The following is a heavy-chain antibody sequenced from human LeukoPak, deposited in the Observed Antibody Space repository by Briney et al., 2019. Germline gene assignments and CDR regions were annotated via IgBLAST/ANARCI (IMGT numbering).Heavy chain of an antibody. CDR2: ISSSSSYI. V-gene: IGHV3-21*01. D-gene: IGHD5-12*01. J-gene: IGHJ4*02. Sequence: ETLSLTCTVSGGSISSSSYYWGWIRQPPGKGLEWVSSISSSSSYIYYADSVKGRFTISRDNAKNSLYLQMNSLRAEDTAVYYCARAAETVATIPAGFDYWGQGTLVTVSS. CDR1: GGSISSSS. CDR3: ARAAETVATIPAGFDY.